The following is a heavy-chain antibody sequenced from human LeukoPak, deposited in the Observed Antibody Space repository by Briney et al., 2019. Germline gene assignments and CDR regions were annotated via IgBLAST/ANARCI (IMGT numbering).Heavy chain of an antibody. CDR1: GFTFSSYG. Sequence: GGSLRLSCAASGFTFSSYGMHWVRQAPGKGLEWMAVISYDGSNKYYADSVKGRFTISRDNSKNTLYLQMNSLRAEDTAVYYCAKDDDDYPFDYWGQGTLVTVSS. CDR2: ISYDGSNK. D-gene: IGHD4-11*01. V-gene: IGHV3-30*18. CDR3: AKDDDDYPFDY. J-gene: IGHJ4*02.